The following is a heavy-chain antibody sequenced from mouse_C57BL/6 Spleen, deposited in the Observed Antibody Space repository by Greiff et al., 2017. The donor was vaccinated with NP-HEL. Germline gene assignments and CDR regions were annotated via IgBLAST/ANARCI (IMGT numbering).Heavy chain of an antibody. CDR2: IDPSDSET. Sequence: QVQLQQPGAELVRPGSSVKLSCKASGYTFTSYWMHWVKQRPIQGLEWIGNIDPSDSETHYNQKFKDKATLTVDKSSSTAYMQLSSLTSEDSAVYYCARRRYSNSWYFDVWGTGTTVTVSS. D-gene: IGHD2-5*01. J-gene: IGHJ1*03. CDR3: ARRRYSNSWYFDV. V-gene: IGHV1-52*01. CDR1: GYTFTSYW.